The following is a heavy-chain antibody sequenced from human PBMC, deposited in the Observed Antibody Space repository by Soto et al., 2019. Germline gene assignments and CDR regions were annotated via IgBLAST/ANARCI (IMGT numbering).Heavy chain of an antibody. D-gene: IGHD2-2*01. J-gene: IGHJ5*02. CDR3: AHSVGEECSSTSCISWFDP. CDR2: IYWNDDK. Sequence: QITLKESGPTLVKPTQTLTLTCTFSGFSLSTSGVGVGWIRQPPGKALEWLALIYWNDDKRYSPSLKGRLTITKDTSKNQVVLTMTNMDPVDTATYYCAHSVGEECSSTSCISWFDPWGQGTLVTVSS. CDR1: GFSLSTSGVG. V-gene: IGHV2-5*01.